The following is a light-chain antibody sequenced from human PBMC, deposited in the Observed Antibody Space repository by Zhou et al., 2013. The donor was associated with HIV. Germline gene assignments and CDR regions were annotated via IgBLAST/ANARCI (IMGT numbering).Light chain of an antibody. CDR1: QTVSSN. CDR3: QQYDNWPVT. CDR2: GAS. J-gene: IGKJ5*01. Sequence: QYPDTLSLSPGDSVTVACRASQTVSSNLAWYQQKPGQAPRLLINGASTRATGIPARFSGSGSGTEFTLTISSLHSEDFAVYYCQQYDNWPVTFGQGTRLEIK. V-gene: IGKV3-15*01.